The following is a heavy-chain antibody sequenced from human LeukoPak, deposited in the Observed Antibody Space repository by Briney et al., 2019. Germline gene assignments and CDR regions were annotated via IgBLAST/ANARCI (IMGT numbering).Heavy chain of an antibody. CDR3: ARHAGYCSGGSCYAEYFQH. D-gene: IGHD2-15*01. J-gene: IGHJ1*01. CDR2: IYYSGST. Sequence: SETLSLTCTVSGGSISSSSYYWGWIRQPPGKGLEWIGSIYYSGSTYYNPSLKSRVTISVDTSENQFSLKLSSVTAADTAVYYCARHAGYCSGGSCYAEYFQHWGQGTLVTVSS. V-gene: IGHV4-39*01. CDR1: GGSISSSSYY.